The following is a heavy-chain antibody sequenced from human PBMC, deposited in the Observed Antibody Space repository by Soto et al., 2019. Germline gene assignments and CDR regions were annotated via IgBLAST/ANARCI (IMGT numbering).Heavy chain of an antibody. Sequence: EVRLVESGGGLVQPGGSLRLSCATSGFTFSSRWMHWVRQAPGKGLVWVSCINSDGSTTTYADTVKGRFTISRDNAKNTVYLQMNSLRVDDTAVYYCARDTSYSTDYWGQGTLVTVSS. D-gene: IGHD2-2*01. CDR1: GFTFSSRW. CDR3: ARDTSYSTDY. J-gene: IGHJ4*02. V-gene: IGHV3-74*01. CDR2: INSDGSTT.